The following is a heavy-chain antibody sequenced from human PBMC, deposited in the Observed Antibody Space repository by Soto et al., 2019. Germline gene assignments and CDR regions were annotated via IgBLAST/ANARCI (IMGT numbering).Heavy chain of an antibody. V-gene: IGHV4-59*08. CDR3: VRQGIGRLHGRVEV. CDR2: VYANGDS. CDR1: GGSIDGYN. D-gene: IGHD5-12*01. J-gene: IGHJ6*01. Sequence: QVQLQESGPGLVKPSETLSLTCTVSGGSIDGYNCAWIRQTPGKALQWVGYVYANGDSGYNPSLTRRVTLSLDTSKSQFSLPLRSVTAADPAVYDCVRQGIGRLHGRVEVWGRGTTVTVSS.